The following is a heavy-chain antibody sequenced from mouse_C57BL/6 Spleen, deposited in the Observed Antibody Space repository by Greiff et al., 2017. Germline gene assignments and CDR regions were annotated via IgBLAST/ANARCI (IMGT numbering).Heavy chain of an antibody. D-gene: IGHD2-12*01. Sequence: EVQGVESGGGLVKPGGSLKLSCAASGFTFSSYAMSWVRQTPEKRLEWVATISDGGSYTYYPDNVKGRFTISRDNAKNNLYLQMSHLKSEDTAMYDCARKLRQGDYYAMDYWGQGTSVTVSS. V-gene: IGHV5-4*01. CDR2: ISDGGSYT. CDR3: ARKLRQGDYYAMDY. J-gene: IGHJ4*01. CDR1: GFTFSSYA.